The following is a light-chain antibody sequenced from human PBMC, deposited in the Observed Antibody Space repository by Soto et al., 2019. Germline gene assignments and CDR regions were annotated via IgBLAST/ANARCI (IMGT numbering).Light chain of an antibody. J-gene: IGKJ1*01. CDR1: QSVSSSY. CDR2: ATS. CDR3: QQYGSSPWT. V-gene: IGKV3-20*01. Sequence: EIVLTQSPGTLSLSPGERATLSCRASQSVSSSYLAWYQQKPGQAPRLLIYATSSRATGIPDRFSGSGSGIDFTLIISRLERGDFAVYYCQQYGSSPWTFGQGNKVDI.